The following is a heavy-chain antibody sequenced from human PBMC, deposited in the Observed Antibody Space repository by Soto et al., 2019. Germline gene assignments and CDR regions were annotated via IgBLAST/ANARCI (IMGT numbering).Heavy chain of an antibody. V-gene: IGHV3-7*01. CDR1: GFTFSNHW. J-gene: IGHJ3*02. CDR3: ARRLRDDGMFRGVFVRALDI. Sequence: GGSLRLSCAATGFTFSNHWMTWVRQAPGKGLEWVANIKEGGSEKYYVDSVKGRFTISRDKAKNSLYLQMNSLRVEDTAVYYCARRLRDDGMFRGVFVRALDIWGQGTMVTVSS. D-gene: IGHD3-10*01. CDR2: IKEGGSEK.